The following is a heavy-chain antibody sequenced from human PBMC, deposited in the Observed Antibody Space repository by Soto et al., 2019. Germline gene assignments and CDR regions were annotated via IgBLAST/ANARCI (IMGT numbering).Heavy chain of an antibody. Sequence: PGGSLRLSCAASGFTFSDYAMHWVRQATGKGLEWVAVVSHDGRNTHYADSVKGRFTISRDSSKNTVSLEMTSLRAEDTAVYYCAKGGRQWLVTSDFNYWGQGTLVTVSS. J-gene: IGHJ4*02. CDR2: VSHDGRNT. V-gene: IGHV3-30*18. CDR1: GFTFSDYA. D-gene: IGHD6-19*01. CDR3: AKGGRQWLVTSDFNY.